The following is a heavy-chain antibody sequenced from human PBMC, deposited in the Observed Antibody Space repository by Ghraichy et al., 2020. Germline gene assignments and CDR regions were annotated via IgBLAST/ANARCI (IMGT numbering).Heavy chain of an antibody. CDR3: AKDSPYYGSGKNWFDP. Sequence: GGSLRLSCAASGFTFSNYAMSWVRQAPGEGLEWVSAIITGGDITYYADSVKGRFTVFRDNSKNTLYLEMNSLRAEDTAVYYCAKDSPYYGSGKNWFDPWGQGTLVTVSS. V-gene: IGHV3-23*01. D-gene: IGHD3-10*01. J-gene: IGHJ5*02. CDR2: IITGGDIT. CDR1: GFTFSNYA.